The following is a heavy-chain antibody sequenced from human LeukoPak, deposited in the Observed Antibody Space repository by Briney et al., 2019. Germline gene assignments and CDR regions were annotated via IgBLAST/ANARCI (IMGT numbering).Heavy chain of an antibody. Sequence: ASVKVSCKASGYTLTGYYMHWVRQAPGQGLEWMGRINPNSGGTNYAQKFQGRVTMTRDTSISTAYMELSRLRSDDTAVYYCARLSSTGRYYYYYMDVWGKGTTVTVSS. V-gene: IGHV1-2*06. CDR1: GYTLTGYY. CDR2: INPNSGGT. D-gene: IGHD1-14*01. J-gene: IGHJ6*03. CDR3: ARLSSTGRYYYYYMDV.